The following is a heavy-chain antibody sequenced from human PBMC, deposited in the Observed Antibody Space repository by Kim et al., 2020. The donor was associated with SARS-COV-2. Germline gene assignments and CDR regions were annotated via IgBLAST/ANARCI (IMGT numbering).Heavy chain of an antibody. CDR3: AKDFCWGGDCLFDY. J-gene: IGHJ4*02. Sequence: GGSLRLSCAASGFTFDDYAMHWVRQAPGKGLEWVSLISGDGGSTYYADSVKGRFTISRDNSKNSLYLQMNSLRTEDTALYYCAKDFCWGGDCLFDYWGQGTLVTVSS. D-gene: IGHD2-21*02. V-gene: IGHV3-43*02. CDR2: ISGDGGST. CDR1: GFTFDDYA.